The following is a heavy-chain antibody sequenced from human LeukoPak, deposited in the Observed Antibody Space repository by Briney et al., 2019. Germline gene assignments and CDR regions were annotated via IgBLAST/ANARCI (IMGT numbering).Heavy chain of an antibody. CDR1: GYTFSHYA. CDR2: INTNTGNR. CDR3: ARDEVGGVKY. Sequence: ASVNVSCKASGYTFSHYAVTWVRQAPGQGLEWMGWINTNTGNRMYAQGFTGRFVFSLDTSVNTAYLEISSLKAEDTAVYYCARDEVGGVKYWGQGTLVTVSS. J-gene: IGHJ4*02. D-gene: IGHD3-16*01. V-gene: IGHV7-4-1*02.